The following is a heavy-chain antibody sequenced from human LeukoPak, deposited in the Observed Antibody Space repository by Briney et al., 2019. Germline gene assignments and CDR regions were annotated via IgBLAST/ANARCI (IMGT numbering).Heavy chain of an antibody. V-gene: IGHV4-59*01. CDR2: IYYSGST. J-gene: IGHJ4*02. D-gene: IGHD1-14*01. CDR3: ARADQVSIDY. CDR1: GGSISSYY. Sequence: KPSETLSLTCTVSGGSISSYYWSWIRQPPGKGLEWIGYIYYSGSTNYNPSLMSRVTISVDTSKNQFSLKLSSVTAADTAVYYCARADQVSIDYWGQGTLVTVSS.